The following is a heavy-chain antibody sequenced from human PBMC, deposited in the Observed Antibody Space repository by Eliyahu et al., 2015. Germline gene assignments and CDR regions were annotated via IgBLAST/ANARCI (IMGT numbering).Heavy chain of an antibody. CDR2: ISSSSSYI. J-gene: IGHJ3*02. CDR3: ARDLKGDSSGYSAFDI. D-gene: IGHD3-22*01. V-gene: IGHV3-21*01. CDR1: GFPFIRYS. Sequence: EVQLVESGGGLVTPGGSLRLSCXASGFPFIRYSMNWVRQAPGKGLEWVSSISSSSSYIYYADSVKGRFTTSRDNAKNSLYLQMNSLRAEDTAVYYCARDLKGDSSGYSAFDIWGQGTMVTVSS.